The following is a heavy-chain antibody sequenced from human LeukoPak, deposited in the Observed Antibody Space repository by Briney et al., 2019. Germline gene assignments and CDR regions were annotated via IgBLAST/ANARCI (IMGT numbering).Heavy chain of an antibody. J-gene: IGHJ4*02. CDR1: AYSFTNYW. CDR2: MYPGDSDT. Sequence: GESLQISCQDSAYSFTNYWIGWVRQMPGKGLEWMGIMYPGDSDTRYSPSFQGSVTISADKSINTAYLQWSSLKASDTAIYYCARSNGVGATQYWGQGTLFTVSS. D-gene: IGHD1-26*01. CDR3: ARSNGVGATQY. V-gene: IGHV5-51*01.